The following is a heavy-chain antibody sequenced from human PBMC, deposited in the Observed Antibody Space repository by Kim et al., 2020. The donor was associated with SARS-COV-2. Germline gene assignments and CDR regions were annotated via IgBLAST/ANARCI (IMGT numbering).Heavy chain of an antibody. Sequence: SVKVSCKASGGTFSSYAISWVRQAPGQGLEWMGGIIPILGTANYAQKFQGRVTITADESTSTAYMELSSLRSEDTAVYYCASSLLKNCSSTSCYSRHGMDVWGQGTTVTVSS. CDR1: GGTFSSYA. CDR2: IIPILGTA. D-gene: IGHD2-2*01. CDR3: ASSLLKNCSSTSCYSRHGMDV. V-gene: IGHV1-69*13. J-gene: IGHJ6*02.